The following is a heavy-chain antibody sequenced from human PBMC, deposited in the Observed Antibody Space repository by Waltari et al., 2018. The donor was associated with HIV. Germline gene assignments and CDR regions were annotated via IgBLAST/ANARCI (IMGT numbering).Heavy chain of an antibody. V-gene: IGHV4-39*01. CDR2: IYYSGST. D-gene: IGHD2-2*01. J-gene: IGHJ5*02. Sequence: QLQLQESGPGLVKPSETLSLTCTVSGGSISSSSYYWGWIRQPPGKGLEWIGSIYYSGSTYNNPSLKSRVTISVDTSKNQFSLKLSSVTAADTAVYYCARLYQLLSWFDPWGQGTLVTVSS. CDR1: GGSISSSSYY. CDR3: ARLYQLLSWFDP.